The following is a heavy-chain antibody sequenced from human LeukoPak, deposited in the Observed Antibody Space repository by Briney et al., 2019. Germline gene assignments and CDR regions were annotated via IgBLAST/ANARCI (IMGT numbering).Heavy chain of an antibody. D-gene: IGHD4-17*01. Sequence: PGGSLRLSCAASGFTFDDYAMHWVRQAPGKGLEWVSSISSSSSYIYYADSVKGRFTISRDNAKNSLYLQMNSLRAEDTAVYYCARQFSVHAFDIWGQGTMVTVSS. CDR2: ISSSSSYI. V-gene: IGHV3-21*01. CDR1: GFTFDDYA. CDR3: ARQFSVHAFDI. J-gene: IGHJ3*02.